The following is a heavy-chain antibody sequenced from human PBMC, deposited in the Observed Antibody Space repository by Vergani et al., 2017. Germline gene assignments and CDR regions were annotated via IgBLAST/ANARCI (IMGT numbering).Heavy chain of an antibody. CDR3: ARHGGYSTRLNWFDP. J-gene: IGHJ5*02. CDR2: IYHSGST. CDR1: GYSISSGYY. D-gene: IGHD5-12*01. Sequence: QVQLQESGPGLVKPSETLSLTCAVSGYSISSGYYWGWIRQPPGKGLEWIGSIYHSGSTYYNPSLKSRVTISVDTSKNQFSLKLSSVTAADTAVYYCARHGGYSTRLNWFDPWGQGTLVTVSS. V-gene: IGHV4-38-2*01.